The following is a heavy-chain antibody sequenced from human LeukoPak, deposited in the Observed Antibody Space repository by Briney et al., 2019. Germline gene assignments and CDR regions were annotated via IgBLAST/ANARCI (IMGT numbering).Heavy chain of an antibody. CDR3: ARAGPAARSYYYYYMDV. V-gene: IGHV1-69*02. J-gene: IGHJ6*03. Sequence: SVKVSCKASGGTFSSYTISWVRQAPGQGLEWMGRIIPILGIANYAQKFQGRVTITADKSTSTAYLELSSLRSEDTAVYYCARAGPAARSYYYYYMDVWGKGTTVTVSS. CDR2: IIPILGIA. CDR1: GGTFSSYT. D-gene: IGHD6-6*01.